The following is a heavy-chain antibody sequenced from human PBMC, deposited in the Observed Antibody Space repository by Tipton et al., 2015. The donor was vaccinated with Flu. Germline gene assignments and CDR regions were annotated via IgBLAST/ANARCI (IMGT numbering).Heavy chain of an antibody. J-gene: IGHJ5*02. Sequence: LRLSCMVSGDSIRSDYYWGWIRQPPGGGLEWIASINHYGNTYHNPSLKSRVTISVDRSRNQFSLKLTSVTATDTAVYYCARRDFSNYVSEPKSWFDPWGQGTLVAVSS. CDR2: INHYGNT. CDR3: ARRDFSNYVSEPKSWFDP. V-gene: IGHV4-38-2*02. CDR1: GDSIRSDYY. D-gene: IGHD4-11*01.